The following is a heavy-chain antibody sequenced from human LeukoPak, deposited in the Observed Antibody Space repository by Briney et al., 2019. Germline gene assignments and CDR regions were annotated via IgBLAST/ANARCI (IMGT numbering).Heavy chain of an antibody. Sequence: SETLSLTCAVSGGSISSGGYYWSWIRQPPGTGLEWIGYIYYSGSTNYNPSLKSRVTISVDTSKNQFSLKLSSVTAADTAVYYCARHPPYDSSGYYGVLDYWGQGTLVTVSS. CDR2: IYYSGST. J-gene: IGHJ4*02. D-gene: IGHD3-22*01. V-gene: IGHV4-61*08. CDR1: GGSISSGGYY. CDR3: ARHPPYDSSGYYGVLDY.